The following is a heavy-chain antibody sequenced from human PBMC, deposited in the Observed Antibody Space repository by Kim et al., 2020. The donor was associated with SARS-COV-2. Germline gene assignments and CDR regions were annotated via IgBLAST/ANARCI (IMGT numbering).Heavy chain of an antibody. V-gene: IGHV3-23*03. CDR3: ARKTVFDY. CDR1: GFSSSNYA. CDR2: SYSGTSST. J-gene: IGHJ4*02. Sequence: GGSLRLSCAASGFSSSNYAMTWVRQAPGQGLEWVSVSYSGTSSTYYADSVKGRFTISRDNSKNMLYPQMNSLRAEETDVYYYARKTVFDYVGQGTLVTV. D-gene: IGHD4-4*01.